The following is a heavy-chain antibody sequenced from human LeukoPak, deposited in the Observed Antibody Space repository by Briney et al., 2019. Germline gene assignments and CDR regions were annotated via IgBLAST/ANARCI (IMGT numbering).Heavy chain of an antibody. D-gene: IGHD3-22*01. CDR1: GGSISSSNW. V-gene: IGHV4-4*02. Sequence: SETLSLTCAVSGGSISSSNWWSWVRQPPGKGLEWIGEIYHSGSTNYNPSLKSRVTISVDKSKNQFSLKLSSVTAADTAVYYCARFFGYYDSSGSVVLNWFDPWGQGTLVTVSS. J-gene: IGHJ5*02. CDR2: IYHSGST. CDR3: ARFFGYYDSSGSVVLNWFDP.